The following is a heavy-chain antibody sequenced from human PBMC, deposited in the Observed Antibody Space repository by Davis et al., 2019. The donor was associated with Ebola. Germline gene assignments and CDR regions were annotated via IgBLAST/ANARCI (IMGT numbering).Heavy chain of an antibody. D-gene: IGHD6-13*01. CDR1: GFTFSSYS. V-gene: IGHV3-21*04. CDR3: AKARRRPFIAAAGIDY. J-gene: IGHJ4*02. Sequence: GESLKISCAASGFTFSSYSMNWVRQAPGKGLEWVSSISSSSSYIYYADSVKGRFTISRDNSKNTLYLQMNSLRAEDTAVYYCAKARRRPFIAAAGIDYWGQGTLVTVSS. CDR2: ISSSSSYI.